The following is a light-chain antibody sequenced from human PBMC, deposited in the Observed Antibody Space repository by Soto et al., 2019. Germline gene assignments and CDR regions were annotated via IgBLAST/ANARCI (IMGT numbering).Light chain of an antibody. V-gene: IGLV2-14*02. CDR3: TSHTASSTWV. J-gene: IGLJ3*02. Sequence: QSALTQPASVSGSPGQSITISCTGTSSDVGNYNLVSWYQQYPGKAPKLMIYEGGKRPSGVSNRFSGSKSGNTASLTISGLQAEDEADYYCTSHTASSTWVFGGGTKLTVL. CDR2: EGG. CDR1: SSDVGNYNL.